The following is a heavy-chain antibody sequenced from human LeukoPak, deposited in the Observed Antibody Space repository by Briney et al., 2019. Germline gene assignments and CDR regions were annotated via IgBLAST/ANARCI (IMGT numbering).Heavy chain of an antibody. J-gene: IGHJ4*02. CDR3: ARDGDYYGSGSIPDY. CDR2: ISYDGSKK. Sequence: GGSLRLSCAASGFTFSSYSMNWVRQAPGKGLEWVAVISYDGSKKYYADSVKGRFTISRDNSKNTLYLLMNNLRAEDTAVYFCARDGDYYGSGSIPDYWGQGTLVTVSS. V-gene: IGHV3-30*03. D-gene: IGHD3-10*01. CDR1: GFTFSSYS.